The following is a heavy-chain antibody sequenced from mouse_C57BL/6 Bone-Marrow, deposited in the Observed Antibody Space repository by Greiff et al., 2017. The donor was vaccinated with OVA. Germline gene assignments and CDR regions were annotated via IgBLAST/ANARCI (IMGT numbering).Heavy chain of an antibody. D-gene: IGHD2-1*01. Sequence: EVKVEESGGGLVKPGGSLKLSCAASGFTFSDYGMHWVRQAPEKGLEWVAYISSGSSTIYYADTVKGRFTISRDNAKNTLFLQMTSLRSEDTAMYYCAMREGIYYGNLFAYWGQGTLVTVSA. J-gene: IGHJ3*01. CDR2: ISSGSSTI. CDR3: AMREGIYYGNLFAY. CDR1: GFTFSDYG. V-gene: IGHV5-17*01.